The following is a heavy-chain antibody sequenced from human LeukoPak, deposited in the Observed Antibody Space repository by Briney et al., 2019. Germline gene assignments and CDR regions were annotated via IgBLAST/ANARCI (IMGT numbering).Heavy chain of an antibody. CDR2: SSHDGTTR. D-gene: IGHD4-17*01. CDR1: GFTLSSHG. CDR3: AKGATVTGYYLDL. Sequence: GGSLRLSCAASGFTLSSHGMHWVRQAPGKGLEWVAFSSHDGTTRYYADSMQGRFTISRDNSKNTLFLQMSSLEPEDTAVYYCAKGATVTGYYLDLWGQGTLVIISS. V-gene: IGHV3-30*18. J-gene: IGHJ4*02.